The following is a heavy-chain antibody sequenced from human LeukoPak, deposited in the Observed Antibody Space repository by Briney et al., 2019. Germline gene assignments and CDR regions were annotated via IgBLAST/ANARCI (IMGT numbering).Heavy chain of an antibody. CDR3: ARTLVTMVRGVTHDAFDI. D-gene: IGHD3-10*01. CDR1: GGSISSSSYY. CDR2: IYYSGST. Sequence: PSETLSLTCTVSGGSISSSSYYWGWIRQPPGKGLEWIGSIYYSGSTYYNPSLKSRVTISVDTSKNQFSLKLSSVTAADTAVYYCARTLVTMVRGVTHDAFDIWGQGTMVTVSS. V-gene: IGHV4-39*01. J-gene: IGHJ3*02.